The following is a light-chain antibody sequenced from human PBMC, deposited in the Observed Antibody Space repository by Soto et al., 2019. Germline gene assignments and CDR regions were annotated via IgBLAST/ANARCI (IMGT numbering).Light chain of an antibody. V-gene: IGLV2-11*01. CDR2: DVS. CDR1: SSDVGGYNY. CDR3: CSYAATDTYV. J-gene: IGLJ1*01. Sequence: QSVLTQPRSVSGSPGQSVTISCTGTSSDVGGYNYVSWYQQHPGEAPKLMIYDVSQRPSGVPDRFSGSRSGNTASLTISGLQAEDEADYYCCSYAATDTYVFGTGTKLTVL.